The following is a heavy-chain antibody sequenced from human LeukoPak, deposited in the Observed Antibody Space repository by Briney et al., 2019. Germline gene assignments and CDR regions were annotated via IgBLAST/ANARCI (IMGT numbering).Heavy chain of an antibody. Sequence: SETLSLTCAVYGGSFSGYYWSWIRQPPGKGLEWIGEINHSGSTNYNPSLKSRVTISVDTSKNQFSLKLSSVTAADTAVYYCARLILNPYDFWSGFYFDYWGQGTLVTVSS. CDR1: GGSFSGYY. V-gene: IGHV4-34*01. CDR3: ARLILNPYDFWSGFYFDY. CDR2: INHSGST. D-gene: IGHD3-3*01. J-gene: IGHJ4*02.